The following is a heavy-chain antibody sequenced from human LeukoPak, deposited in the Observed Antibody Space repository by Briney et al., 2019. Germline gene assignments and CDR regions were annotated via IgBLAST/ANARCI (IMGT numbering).Heavy chain of an antibody. Sequence: ASVNVSCKASGYTFTGYYMHRVRQAPGQGLEWMGRINPNSGGTNYAQKFQGRVTMTRDTSISTAYMELSSLRSEDTAVYYCASSSRWLQAFDYWGQGTLVTVSS. CDR1: GYTFTGYY. J-gene: IGHJ4*02. D-gene: IGHD5-24*01. CDR3: ASSSRWLQAFDY. CDR2: INPNSGGT. V-gene: IGHV1-2*06.